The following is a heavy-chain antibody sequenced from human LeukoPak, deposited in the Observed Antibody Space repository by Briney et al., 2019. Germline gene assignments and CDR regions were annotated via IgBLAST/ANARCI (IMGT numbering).Heavy chain of an antibody. D-gene: IGHD2-15*01. CDR3: ARGPWRKLLPPSHY. Sequence: SVKLSCKASGYTFTAYYMHWVRQAPRQRLEGRGWINRNSGGTNDAQKFQGRVTMTRDMSISTAYMELSRLRSDNTAVYYCARGPWRKLLPPSHYWGQGTLVTASS. CDR1: GYTFTAYY. J-gene: IGHJ4*02. V-gene: IGHV1-2*02. CDR2: INRNSGGT.